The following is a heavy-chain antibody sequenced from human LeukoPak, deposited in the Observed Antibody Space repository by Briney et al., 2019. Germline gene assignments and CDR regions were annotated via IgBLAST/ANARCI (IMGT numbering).Heavy chain of an antibody. D-gene: IGHD2-2*02. CDR3: ARDSHRAIPALIRGWDYYFYMDV. J-gene: IGHJ6*03. Sequence: PGGSLRLSCACAASGFTFSDYSMSWIRQAPGKGLEWVSFISSSGSNIYYADSVKGRFTISRDNAKNSLYLQMNSLSAEDTAVHYCARDSHRAIPALIRGWDYYFYMDVWGKGTMVTVSS. V-gene: IGHV3-11*01. CDR2: ISSSGSNI. CDR1: GFTFSDYS.